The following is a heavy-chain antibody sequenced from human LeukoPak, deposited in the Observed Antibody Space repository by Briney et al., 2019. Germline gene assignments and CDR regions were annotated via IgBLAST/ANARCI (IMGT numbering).Heavy chain of an antibody. CDR1: GYTFTGYY. Sequence: GASVKVSCKASGYTFTGYYMHWVRQAPGQGLEWMGWINPNSGGTSYAQKFQGRVTMTRNTSISTAYMELSSLRSEDTAVYYCARGLVSSSWFLFDYWGQGTLVTVSS. CDR3: ARGLVSSSWFLFDY. V-gene: IGHV1-2*02. CDR2: INPNSGGT. D-gene: IGHD6-13*01. J-gene: IGHJ4*02.